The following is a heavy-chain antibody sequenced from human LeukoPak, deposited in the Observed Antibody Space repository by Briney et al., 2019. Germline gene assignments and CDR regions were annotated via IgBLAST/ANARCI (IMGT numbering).Heavy chain of an antibody. CDR1: GGSISPYC. J-gene: IGHJ4*02. D-gene: IGHD3-22*01. V-gene: IGHV4-59*08. Sequence: PSETQSLTCTVSGGSISPYCWSWIRQPPGKGLEWIGYIYYTGSTSYNPSLKSRVTISADTSKNQFSLKLRSVTAADTAVYYCARHYPNHRYDSSGYYYGGFAYWGQGTPVTVSS. CDR2: IYYTGST. CDR3: ARHYPNHRYDSSGYYYGGFAY.